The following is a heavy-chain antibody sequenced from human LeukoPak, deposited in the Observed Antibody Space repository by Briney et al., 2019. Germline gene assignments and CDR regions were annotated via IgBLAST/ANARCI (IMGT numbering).Heavy chain of an antibody. Sequence: TGGSLRLSCAASGFTFSDSYMTWVRQAPGKGVEWVAYISGSGHDINYSESAKGRFTISRDNAKNSLYLQMNSLRAEDTAVYYCARDLDSSTWYRGFDYWGQGTLVTVSS. V-gene: IGHV3-11*04. J-gene: IGHJ4*02. CDR1: GFTFSDSY. CDR2: ISGSGHDI. D-gene: IGHD6-13*01. CDR3: ARDLDSSTWYRGFDY.